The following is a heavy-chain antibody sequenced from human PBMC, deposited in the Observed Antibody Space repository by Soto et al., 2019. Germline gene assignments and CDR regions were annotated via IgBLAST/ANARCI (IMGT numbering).Heavy chain of an antibody. CDR1: GCSISSGGYY. CDR3: ARSGRQVRGVYFDY. D-gene: IGHD1-26*01. V-gene: IGHV4-31*03. CDR2: IYYSGST. Sequence: PSETLSLTSPVSGCSISSGGYYWSWIRQHPGKGLEWIGYIYYSGSTYYNPSLKSRVTISVDTSKNQFSLKLSSVTAADTAVYYCARSGRQVRGVYFDYWGQGTLVT. J-gene: IGHJ4*02.